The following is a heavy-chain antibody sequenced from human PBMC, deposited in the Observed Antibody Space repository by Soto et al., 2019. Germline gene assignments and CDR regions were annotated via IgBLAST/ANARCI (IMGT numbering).Heavy chain of an antibody. CDR3: AREGAYDYGDYGWGAFDI. CDR2: INSDGSST. V-gene: IGHV3-74*01. Sequence: EVQLVESGGGLVQPGGSLRLSCAASGFTFSSYWMHWVRQAPGKGLVWVSRINSDGSSTSYADSVKGRFTISRDNAKNTLYLQMNSLIAEDTAVYDCAREGAYDYGDYGWGAFDIWGQGTMVTVSS. CDR1: GFTFSSYW. J-gene: IGHJ3*02. D-gene: IGHD4-17*01.